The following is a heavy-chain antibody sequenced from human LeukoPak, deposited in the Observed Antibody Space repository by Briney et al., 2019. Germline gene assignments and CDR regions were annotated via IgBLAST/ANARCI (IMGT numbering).Heavy chain of an antibody. CDR1: GGSISTGGYY. Sequence: SETLSLTCTVSGGSISTGGYYWGWTRQYPGKGLEWIGHIYHTGSAHYNPSLKSRVTISLDTSKNQFSLKLSSVTAADTAVYYCAGHHPRNTVDFWGQGTLVTVSS. CDR3: AGHHPRNTVDF. J-gene: IGHJ4*02. V-gene: IGHV4-31*03. D-gene: IGHD2-8*02. CDR2: IYHTGSA.